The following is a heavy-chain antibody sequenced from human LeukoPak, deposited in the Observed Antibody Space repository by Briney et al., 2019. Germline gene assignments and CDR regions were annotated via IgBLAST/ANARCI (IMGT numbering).Heavy chain of an antibody. J-gene: IGHJ6*03. Sequence: GGSLRLSCAASGFTFSTYSMNWVRQAPGKGLERVSGINWNGGSTGYADSVKGRFTISRDNAKNSLYLQMNSLRAEDTALYHCARAPRTSIAARSYYYYMDVWGKGTTVTVSS. CDR2: INWNGGST. CDR1: GFTFSTYS. D-gene: IGHD6-6*01. V-gene: IGHV3-20*01. CDR3: ARAPRTSIAARSYYYYMDV.